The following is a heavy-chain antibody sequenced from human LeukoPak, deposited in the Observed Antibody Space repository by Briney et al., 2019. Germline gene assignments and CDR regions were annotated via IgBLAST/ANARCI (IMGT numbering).Heavy chain of an antibody. CDR3: VSFYETY. D-gene: IGHD2-2*01. CDR1: GFTFSDYW. CDR2: INSDGSWT. V-gene: IGHV3-74*01. Sequence: GGSLRLSCAASGFTFSDYWMHWVRQAPGKGLVWVSHINSDGSWTSYADSVKGRFTISKDNAKNTVYLQMNNLRAEDTAVYYCVSFYETYWGRGTLVTVSS. J-gene: IGHJ4*02.